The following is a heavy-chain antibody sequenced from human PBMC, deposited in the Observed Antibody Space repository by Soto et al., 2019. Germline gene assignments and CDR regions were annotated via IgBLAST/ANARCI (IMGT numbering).Heavy chain of an antibody. D-gene: IGHD3-3*01. J-gene: IGHJ6*02. CDR2: ISSSSSYI. CDR1: GFTFSSYS. V-gene: IGHV3-21*01. Sequence: GGSLRLSCAASGFTFSSYSMNWVRQAPGKGLEWVSSISSSSSYIYYADSVKGRFTISRDNAKNSLYLQMNSLRAEDTAVYYCARDLRFLEWYYYYYYGMDVWGQGTTVTVSS. CDR3: ARDLRFLEWYYYYYYGMDV.